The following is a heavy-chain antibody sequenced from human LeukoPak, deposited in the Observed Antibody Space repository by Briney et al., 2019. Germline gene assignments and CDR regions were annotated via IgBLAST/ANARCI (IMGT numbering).Heavy chain of an antibody. CDR1: GYTFTGYY. D-gene: IGHD4-23*01. CDR3: ARKGSYGGNYGY. V-gene: IGHV1-2*02. J-gene: IGHJ4*02. CDR2: INPNSGGT. Sequence: ASVKVSCKASGYTFTGYYMHWVRQAPGQGLEWMGWINPNSGGTNYAQKFQGRVTMTRDTSISTAYMELSRLRSEDTAVYYCARKGSYGGNYGYWGQGTLVTVSS.